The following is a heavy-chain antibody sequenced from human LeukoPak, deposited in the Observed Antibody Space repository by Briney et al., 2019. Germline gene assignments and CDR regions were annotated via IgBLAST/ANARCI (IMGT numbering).Heavy chain of an antibody. D-gene: IGHD2-21*02. CDR2: IWYDGSNK. V-gene: IGHV3-33*01. J-gene: IGHJ4*02. Sequence: PGGSLRLSCAASGFTFSSYGMHWVRQAPGKGLEWVAVIWYDGSNKYYADSVKGRFTISRDNSKNTLYLQMNSLRAEDTAVYYCARVTVTDGSIDYWGQGTLVTVSS. CDR1: GFTFSSYG. CDR3: ARVTVTDGSIDY.